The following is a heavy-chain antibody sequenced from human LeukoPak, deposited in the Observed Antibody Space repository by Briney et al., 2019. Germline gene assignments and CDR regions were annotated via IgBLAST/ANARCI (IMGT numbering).Heavy chain of an antibody. V-gene: IGHV1-69*05. D-gene: IGHD3-22*01. CDR1: GYTFTGYY. CDR2: IIPIFGTA. J-gene: IGHJ3*02. Sequence: ASVKVSCKASGYTFTGYYMHWVRQAPGQGLEWMGGIIPIFGTANYAQKFQGRVTITTDESTSTAYMELSSLRSEDTAVYYCARSMIVVIKGAFDIWGQGTMVTVSS. CDR3: ARSMIVVIKGAFDI.